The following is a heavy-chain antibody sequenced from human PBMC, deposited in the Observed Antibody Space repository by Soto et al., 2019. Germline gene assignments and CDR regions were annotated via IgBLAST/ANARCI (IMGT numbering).Heavy chain of an antibody. CDR2: MNTNTNTT. D-gene: IGHD6-6*01. J-gene: IGHJ5*02. CDR3: AREVVETSSLWLDP. V-gene: IGHV1-8*01. CDR1: GYTFTNND. Sequence: GASVKVSCKASGYTFTNNDINWVRQAPGQGLAWIGWMNTNTNTTDSAEVFEGRVSLTWDTCISTAYMQLNSLKIDDTAVYYCAREVVETSSLWLDPCGQGTLGTVSS.